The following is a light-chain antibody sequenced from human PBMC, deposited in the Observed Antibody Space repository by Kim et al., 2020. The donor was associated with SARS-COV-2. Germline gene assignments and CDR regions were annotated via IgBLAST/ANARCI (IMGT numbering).Light chain of an antibody. J-gene: IGLJ3*02. CDR1: NIGSKS. CDR2: YDS. V-gene: IGLV3-21*04. Sequence: SYELTQPHSVSVAPGKTASISCGGNNIGSKSVHWCQQKPGQAPVLVISYDSDRPSGIPERFSGSNSGNTATLTIRRVEAGDEADYYCQVWDSTIDHRVVFGGGTQLT. CDR3: QVWDSTIDHRVV.